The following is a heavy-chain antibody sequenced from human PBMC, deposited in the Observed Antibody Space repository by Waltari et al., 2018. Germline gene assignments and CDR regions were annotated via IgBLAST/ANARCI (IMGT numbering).Heavy chain of an antibody. CDR1: GGTIRSSSYY. CDR2: IYYSGST. CDR3: ARVRIADSLPDY. V-gene: IGHV4-39*07. J-gene: IGHJ4*02. D-gene: IGHD6-13*01. Sequence: QLQLQESGPGLVKPSETLSLTCTFSGGTIRSSSYYWGWIRQPPGKGLEWIGSIYYSGSTYYNPSLKSRVTISVDTSKNQFSLKLSSVTAADTAVYYCARVRIADSLPDYWGQGTLVTVSS.